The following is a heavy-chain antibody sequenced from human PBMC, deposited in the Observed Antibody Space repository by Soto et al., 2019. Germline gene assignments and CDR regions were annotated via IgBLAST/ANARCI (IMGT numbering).Heavy chain of an antibody. J-gene: IGHJ2*01. Sequence: EVQLVEYGGGLVQPGGSLRLSFAASGFTFSSYWMHWVRQAPGKGLVWVSRMNSDGSTTSYADSVKGRFTISRYNAKNTMDLQLNSLRAEDTAVYYCARDGRSGGPTSLYFALWGRVTLFTVSS. CDR1: GFTFSSYW. CDR2: MNSDGSTT. V-gene: IGHV3-74*01. CDR3: ARDGRSGGPTSLYFAL. D-gene: IGHD6-25*01.